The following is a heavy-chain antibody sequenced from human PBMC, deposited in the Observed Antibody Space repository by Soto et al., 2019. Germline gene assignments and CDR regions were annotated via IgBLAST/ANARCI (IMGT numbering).Heavy chain of an antibody. CDR2: ISYDGSNK. J-gene: IGHJ5*02. Sequence: HVQLVESGGGVVQPGRSLRLSCAASGFTFSSYAMHWVRQAPGKGLEWVAVISYDGSNKYYADSVKGRFTISRDNSKNTLYLQMNSLRAEDTALYYCARDWAPVEYCSSTSCYTGKLNRYNWFDPWGQGTLVTVSS. CDR3: ARDWAPVEYCSSTSCYTGKLNRYNWFDP. V-gene: IGHV3-30-3*01. CDR1: GFTFSSYA. D-gene: IGHD2-2*02.